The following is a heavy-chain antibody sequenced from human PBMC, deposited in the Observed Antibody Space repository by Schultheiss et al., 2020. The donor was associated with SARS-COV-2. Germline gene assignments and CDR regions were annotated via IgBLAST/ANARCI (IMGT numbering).Heavy chain of an antibody. V-gene: IGHV4-59*06. J-gene: IGHJ6*02. Sequence: SETLSLTCTVSGGSISSYYWSWIRQHPGKGLEWIGYIYYSGSTYYNPSLKSRVTISVDTSKNQFSLKLSSVTAADTAVYYCARASMVRGVPLDVWGQGTTVTVSS. CDR1: GGSISSYY. D-gene: IGHD3-10*01. CDR3: ARASMVRGVPLDV. CDR2: IYYSGST.